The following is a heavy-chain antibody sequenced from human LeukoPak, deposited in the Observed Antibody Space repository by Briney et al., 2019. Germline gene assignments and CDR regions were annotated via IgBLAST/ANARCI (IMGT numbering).Heavy chain of an antibody. V-gene: IGHV3-74*01. Sequence: GGSLRLSCAGSGFIISSYWMHWVRQAPGKGLVWVSRTNSDGSSTDYADSVKGRFTISRDNAKNTLYLQMNSLRAEDTAVYYCARVGITMIRTDAFDIWGQGTMVTVSS. J-gene: IGHJ3*02. CDR2: TNSDGSST. CDR3: ARVGITMIRTDAFDI. D-gene: IGHD3-10*01. CDR1: GFIISSYW.